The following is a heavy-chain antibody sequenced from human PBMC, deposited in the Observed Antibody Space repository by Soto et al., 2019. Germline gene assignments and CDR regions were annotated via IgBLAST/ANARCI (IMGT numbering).Heavy chain of an antibody. J-gene: IGHJ4*02. Sequence: SETLSLTCAVYGGSFSGYYWSWSRQPPGKGLEWIGEINHSGSTNYNPSLKSRVTISVDTSKNQFSLKLSSVTAADTAVYYCARFYDSSAFDYWGQGTLVTVSS. CDR2: INHSGST. D-gene: IGHD3-22*01. CDR3: ARFYDSSAFDY. V-gene: IGHV4-34*01. CDR1: GGSFSGYY.